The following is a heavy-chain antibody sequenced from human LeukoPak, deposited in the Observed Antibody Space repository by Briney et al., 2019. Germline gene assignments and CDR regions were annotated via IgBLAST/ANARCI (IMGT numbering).Heavy chain of an antibody. Sequence: ASVKVSCKASGGTFSSYAISWVRQAPGQGLEWMGRIIPIFGTANYAQKFQGRVTITTDESTSTAYMKLSSLRSEDMAVYYCANPIRWSKPFSLGYWGQGTLVTVSS. CDR2: IIPIFGTA. D-gene: IGHD2-8*02. CDR1: GGTFSSYA. J-gene: IGHJ4*02. V-gene: IGHV1-69*05. CDR3: ANPIRWSKPFSLGY.